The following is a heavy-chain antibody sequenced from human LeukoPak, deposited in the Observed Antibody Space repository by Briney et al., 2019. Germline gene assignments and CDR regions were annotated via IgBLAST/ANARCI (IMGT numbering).Heavy chain of an antibody. CDR1: GFALTGNY. V-gene: IGHV3-11*01. CDR2: ISSGSYSH. J-gene: IGHJ5*02. CDR3: GRGKRTFDP. Sequence: PGGSLRLSCVVSGFALTGNYMSWIRQAPGKEPEWVAYISSGSYSHYYADSVRGRFTISRDNSKNSLYLEMSDLRVEDTALYYCGRGKRTFDPWGQGTLVTVTS.